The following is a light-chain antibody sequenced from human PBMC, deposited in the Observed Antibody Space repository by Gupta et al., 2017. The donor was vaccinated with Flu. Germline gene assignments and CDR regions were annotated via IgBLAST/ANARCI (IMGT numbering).Light chain of an antibody. J-gene: IGLJ3*02. CDR3: GTWDSSLSAGV. V-gene: IGLV1-51*01. Sequence: KVTISCSGSSSNIGNNYVSWYQQLPATAPNLLIYDNNKRPSGIPDRFSGSKSGTSATLGITGLQTGEEADYYCGTWDSSLSAGVFGGGTKLTVL. CDR1: SSNIGNNY. CDR2: DNN.